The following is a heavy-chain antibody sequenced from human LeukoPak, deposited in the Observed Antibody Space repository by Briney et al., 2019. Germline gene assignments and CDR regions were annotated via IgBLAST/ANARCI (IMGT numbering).Heavy chain of an antibody. CDR2: IYYSGST. Sequence: PSETLSLTCTVSGGSISSYYWSWIRQPPGKGLEWIGYIYYSGSTNYNPSLKSRVTISVDTSKNQFSLKLSSVTAADTAVYYCARADTRAVYSSSVFDLWGRGTLVTVSS. V-gene: IGHV4-59*01. D-gene: IGHD6-6*01. J-gene: IGHJ2*01. CDR1: GGSISSYY. CDR3: ARADTRAVYSSSVFDL.